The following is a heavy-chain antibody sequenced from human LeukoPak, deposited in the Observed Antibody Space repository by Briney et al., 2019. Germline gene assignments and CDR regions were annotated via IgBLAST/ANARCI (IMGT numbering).Heavy chain of an antibody. CDR2: IYYSGST. J-gene: IGHJ4*02. CDR1: GGSISSSSYY. D-gene: IGHD3-10*01. CDR3: ARRSSRVRGVISPFDY. Sequence: PSETLSLTCTVSGGSISSSSYYWGWIRQPPGKGLEWIGSIYYSGSTYYNPSLKSRVTISVDTSKNQFSLELSSVTAADTAVYYCARRSSRVRGVISPFDYWGQGTLVTVSS. V-gene: IGHV4-39*01.